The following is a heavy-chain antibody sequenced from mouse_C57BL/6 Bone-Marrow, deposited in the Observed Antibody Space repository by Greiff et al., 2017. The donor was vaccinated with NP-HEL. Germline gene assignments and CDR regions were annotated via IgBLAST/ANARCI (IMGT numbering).Heavy chain of an antibody. CDR3: TLYDYFSWFAY. Sequence: QVQLQQSGAELVRPGASVTLSCKASGYTFTDYEMHWVKQTPVHGLEWIGAIDPETGGTASNQKFKGKAILTADKSSSTAYMERRSLTSEDSAVYYCTLYDYFSWFAYGGQGTLVTVSA. V-gene: IGHV1-15*01. D-gene: IGHD2-4*01. J-gene: IGHJ3*01. CDR1: GYTFTDYE. CDR2: IDPETGGT.